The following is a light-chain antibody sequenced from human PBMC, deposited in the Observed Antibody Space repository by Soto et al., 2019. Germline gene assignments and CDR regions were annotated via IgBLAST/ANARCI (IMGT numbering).Light chain of an antibody. CDR3: ATWDTSLSAGV. CDR2: DND. Sequence: QSVLTQPPSVSAAPGQKVTISCSGSSSNIGNGYVSWYQQLPGTAPKLLICDNDRRPSGIPDRFSGSKSGTSATLDIIGLQAGDEADYYCATWDTSLSAGVFGGGTQLTVL. V-gene: IGLV1-51*01. J-gene: IGLJ2*01. CDR1: SSNIGNGY.